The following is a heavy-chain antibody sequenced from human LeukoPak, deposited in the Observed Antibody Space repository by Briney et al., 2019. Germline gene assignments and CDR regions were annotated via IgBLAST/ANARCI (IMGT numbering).Heavy chain of an antibody. D-gene: IGHD6-19*01. CDR3: AREGEGSSGLYYFDY. CDR1: GGSLSSGSYY. V-gene: IGHV4-61*01. CDR2: IYYSGST. J-gene: IGHJ4*02. Sequence: SETLSLTCTVSGGSLSSGSYYWGWIRQPPGRGLEWIVYIYYSGSTNYNPSLKSRVTISVDTSKNQFSLKLSSVTAADTAVYYCAREGEGSSGLYYFDYWGQGTLVTVSS.